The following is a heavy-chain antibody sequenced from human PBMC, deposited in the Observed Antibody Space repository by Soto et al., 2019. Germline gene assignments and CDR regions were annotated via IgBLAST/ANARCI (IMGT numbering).Heavy chain of an antibody. D-gene: IGHD4-17*01. CDR1: GFTFSSYS. Sequence: QVQLVESGGGVVQPGRSLRLSRAASGFTFSSYSMHWVRQAPGKGLEWVAVISYDGSNKYYAGSVKGRFTISRDNSKNTLYLQMNSLRPEDTAVYYCAKDRGDGDNYYCGMDVWGQGTTVTVSS. CDR3: AKDRGDGDNYYCGMDV. J-gene: IGHJ6*02. V-gene: IGHV3-30*18. CDR2: ISYDGSNK.